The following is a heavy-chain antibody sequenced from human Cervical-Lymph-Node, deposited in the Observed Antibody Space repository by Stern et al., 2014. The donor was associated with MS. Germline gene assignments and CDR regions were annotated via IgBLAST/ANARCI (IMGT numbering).Heavy chain of an antibody. J-gene: IGHJ5*01. CDR1: GASISSTLDY. CDR2: VYFGGNT. CDR3: ARQPMSTSWFDS. Sequence: QVQLQESGPGLVKPSETLTLTCTVSGASISSTLDYWAWIRQPPGKGLEWIGSVYFGGNTWFHPSLRGRLSMSVDTSKNEIFLELRCVTAADTAVYYCARQPMSTSWFDSWGQGTLVTVSS. V-gene: IGHV4-39*01. D-gene: IGHD2-2*01.